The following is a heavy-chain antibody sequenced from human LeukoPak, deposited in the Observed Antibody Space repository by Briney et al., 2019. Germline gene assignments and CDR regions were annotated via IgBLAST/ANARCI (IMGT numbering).Heavy chain of an antibody. Sequence: PGGSLRLFCAASGFTFSSYAMSWVRQAPGKGLEWVSAISGSGGSTYYADSVKGRFTISRDNSKNTLYLQMNSLRAEDTAVYYCAKTRLLERREWYYGMDVWGQGTTVTVSS. V-gene: IGHV3-23*01. J-gene: IGHJ6*02. CDR2: ISGSGGST. D-gene: IGHD1-1*01. CDR3: AKTRLLERREWYYGMDV. CDR1: GFTFSSYA.